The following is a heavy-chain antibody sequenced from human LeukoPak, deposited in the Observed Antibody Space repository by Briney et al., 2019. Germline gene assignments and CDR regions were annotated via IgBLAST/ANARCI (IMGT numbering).Heavy chain of an antibody. CDR2: INPSGGST. CDR3: ARDCLIAAAGSYFDY. V-gene: IGHV1-46*01. J-gene: IGHJ4*02. Sequence: ASVKVSCKASGYTFTSYYMHWVRQVPGQGLEWMGIINPSGGSTSYAQKFQGRVTMTRDTSTSTVYMELSSLRSEDTAVYYCARDCLIAAAGSYFDYWGQGTLVTVSS. CDR1: GYTFTSYY. D-gene: IGHD6-13*01.